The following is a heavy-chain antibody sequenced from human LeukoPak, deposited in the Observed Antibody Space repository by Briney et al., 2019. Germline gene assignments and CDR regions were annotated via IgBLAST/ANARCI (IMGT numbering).Heavy chain of an antibody. D-gene: IGHD6-19*01. CDR3: ASSIWQWLAQDAFDI. V-gene: IGHV3-49*04. J-gene: IGHJ3*02. CDR2: IRSKAYTGTP. CDR1: GFTFSSYA. Sequence: PGGSLRLSCAASGFTFSSYAMSWVRQAPGKGLEWVGLIRSKAYTGTPEYAASVKGRFTISRDDSKSIAYLQMNSLKAEDTAVYYCASSIWQWLAQDAFDIWGQGTMVTVSS.